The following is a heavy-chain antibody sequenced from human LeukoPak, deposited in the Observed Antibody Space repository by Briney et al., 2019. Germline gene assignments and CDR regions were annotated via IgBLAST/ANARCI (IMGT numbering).Heavy chain of an antibody. CDR2: IYYSGST. CDR1: GGSISSYY. J-gene: IGHJ5*02. CDR3: ARGSIPGDYGGYNWFDP. D-gene: IGHD4-23*01. V-gene: IGHV4-59*01. Sequence: PSETLTLTCTVSGGSISSYYWSWIRQPPGKGLEWIGYIYYSGSTNYNPSLKSRVTISVDTSKNQFSLELSSVTAADTAVYYCARGSIPGDYGGYNWFDPWGQGTLVTVSS.